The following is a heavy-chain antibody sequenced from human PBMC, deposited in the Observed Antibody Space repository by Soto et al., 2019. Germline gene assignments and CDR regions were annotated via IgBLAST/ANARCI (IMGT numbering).Heavy chain of an antibody. CDR3: VRDGSFASDY. J-gene: IGHJ4*02. CDR1: GFTFSSYS. Sequence: PGGSLRLSCAASGFTFSSYSMNWVRQAPGKGLEWISYIGRSSSTIYYADSVKGRFTISRDDADNSLYLQMNSLRDDDTAVYYCVRDGSFASDYWGQGTLVNVSS. D-gene: IGHD3-16*01. V-gene: IGHV3-48*02. CDR2: IGRSSSTI.